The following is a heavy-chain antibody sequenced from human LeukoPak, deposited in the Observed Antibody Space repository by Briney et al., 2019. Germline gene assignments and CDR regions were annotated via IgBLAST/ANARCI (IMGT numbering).Heavy chain of an antibody. Sequence: GGSLRLSCAASGFTFSSYGMSWVRQAPGKGLEWVSAISGSGGSTYYADSVKGRFTISGDNSKNTLYLQMNSLRAEDTAVYYCAKDRKRFGSYFDYWGQGTLVTVSS. D-gene: IGHD3-10*01. CDR2: ISGSGGST. V-gene: IGHV3-23*01. J-gene: IGHJ4*02. CDR3: AKDRKRFGSYFDY. CDR1: GFTFSSYG.